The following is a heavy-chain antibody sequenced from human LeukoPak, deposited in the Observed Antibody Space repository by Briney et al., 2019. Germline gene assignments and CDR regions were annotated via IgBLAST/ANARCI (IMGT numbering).Heavy chain of an antibody. Sequence: ASVKVSCKASGYTFTGYYMHWVRQAPGQGLEWMGWINPNSGGTNYAQKLQGRVTMTTDTSTSTAYMELRSLRSDDTAVYYCARRSGWSDAFDIWGQGTMVTVSS. CDR1: GYTFTGYY. D-gene: IGHD2-15*01. V-gene: IGHV1-2*02. J-gene: IGHJ3*02. CDR2: INPNSGGT. CDR3: ARRSGWSDAFDI.